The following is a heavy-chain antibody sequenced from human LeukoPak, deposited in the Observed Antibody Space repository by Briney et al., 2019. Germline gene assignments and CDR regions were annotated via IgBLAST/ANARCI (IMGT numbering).Heavy chain of an antibody. D-gene: IGHD2-15*01. CDR1: GFTFSSYA. CDR3: ARPRTDIVVVVAAIDY. CDR2: ISYDGSNK. V-gene: IGHV3-30-3*01. J-gene: IGHJ4*02. Sequence: PGGSLRLSCAASGFTFSSYAMHWVRQAPGKGLEWVAVISYDGSNKYYADSVKGRFTISRDNSKNTLYLQMNSLRAEDTAVYYCARPRTDIVVVVAAIDYWGQGTLVTVSS.